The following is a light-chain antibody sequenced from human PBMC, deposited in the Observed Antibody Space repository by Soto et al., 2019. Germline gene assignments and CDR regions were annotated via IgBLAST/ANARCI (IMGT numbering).Light chain of an antibody. Sequence: SASPVYVSPWQGATFSCGASQSIRTYRAWYQQKPGQAPRLLIYGTSIRATGIPDRFSGSGSGRDFTLTISRLEPEDFAVYYCQQYGSSPQTSGQRTKVDI. CDR2: GTS. J-gene: IGKJ1*01. CDR3: QQYGSSPQT. CDR1: QSIRTY. V-gene: IGKV3-20*01.